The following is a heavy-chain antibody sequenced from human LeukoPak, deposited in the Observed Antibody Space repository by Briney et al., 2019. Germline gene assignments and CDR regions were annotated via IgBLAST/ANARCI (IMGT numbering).Heavy chain of an antibody. V-gene: IGHV1-69*01. D-gene: IGHD2-2*01. Sequence: SVKVSCKASGGTFSSYAISWVRQAPGQGLEWMGGIIPIFGTANYAQKFQGRVTITADESTSTAYMELSSLRSEDTAVYYCARDRDVVVPAAIWDYDAFDIWGQGTMVTVSS. CDR3: ARDRDVVVPAAIWDYDAFDI. CDR2: IIPIFGTA. CDR1: GGTFSSYA. J-gene: IGHJ3*02.